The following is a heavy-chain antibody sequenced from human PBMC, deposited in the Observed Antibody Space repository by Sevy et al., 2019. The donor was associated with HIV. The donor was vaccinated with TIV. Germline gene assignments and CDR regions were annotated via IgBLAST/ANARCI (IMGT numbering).Heavy chain of an antibody. CDR1: GFAFYDYS. Sequence: GGSLRLSCAASGFAFYDYSMSWIRQAPGKGLELVATLSVGCGKINDADSMKGRFTISRDNSKNSFYLQMDNLRVEDTALYYCAREGCTRPHDYWGQGTRVTVSS. CDR2: LSVGCGKI. V-gene: IGHV3-23*01. J-gene: IGHJ4*02. CDR3: AREGCTRPHDY. D-gene: IGHD2-8*01.